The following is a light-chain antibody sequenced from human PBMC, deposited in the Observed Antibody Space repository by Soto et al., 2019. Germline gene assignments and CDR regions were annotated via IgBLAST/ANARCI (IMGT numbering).Light chain of an antibody. V-gene: IGLV2-11*01. CDR1: SSDVGGYNS. CDR2: DVI. CDR3: CSYVGSYSYV. J-gene: IGLJ1*01. Sequence: QSALAQPGSVCGSPGQSVTVSCIGTSSDVGGYNSVSWYQDHPGKAPKLMIYDVIKRPSGVPDRFSGSKSGNTASLNISGLLAEDEADYYCCSYVGSYSYVFGTGTKVTVL.